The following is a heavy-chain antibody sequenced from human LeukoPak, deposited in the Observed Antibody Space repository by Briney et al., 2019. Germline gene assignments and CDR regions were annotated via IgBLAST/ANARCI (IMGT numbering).Heavy chain of an antibody. CDR2: ISYDGSNK. CDR3: ARGPVWGNYGWSYFDY. V-gene: IGHV3-30-3*01. CDR1: GFSFSRYA. Sequence: GGSLRLSCAASGFSFSRYAMHWVRQAPGKGLEWVAVISYDGSNKIYADSVKGRFTISRDNSKNTLYVQTNGLRAEDTAVYYCARGPVWGNYGWSYFDYWGQGTLVTVSS. J-gene: IGHJ4*02. D-gene: IGHD3-10*01.